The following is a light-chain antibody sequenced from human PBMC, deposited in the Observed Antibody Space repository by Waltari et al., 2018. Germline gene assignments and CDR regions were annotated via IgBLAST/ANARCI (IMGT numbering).Light chain of an antibody. CDR1: QTISYW. V-gene: IGKV1-5*01. CDR2: DAS. J-gene: IGKJ2*01. CDR3: QQYYTYPYT. Sequence: DIQMTQSPSPLSASVGDRVPITCRASQTISYWLAWYQQKPGRAPKLLISDASSLDSGVPSRFSGSGSGTEFTLTITSLQPDDFAAYYCQQYYTYPYTFGQGTKLAIK.